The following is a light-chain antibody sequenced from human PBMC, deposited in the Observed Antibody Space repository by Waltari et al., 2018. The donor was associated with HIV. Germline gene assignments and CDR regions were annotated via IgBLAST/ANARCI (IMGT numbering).Light chain of an antibody. J-gene: IGLJ2*01. CDR3: SSFAGTNKL. CDR1: DHAINDYNY. V-gene: IGLV2-8*01. Sequence: QSALTQPPSASGSPGQSVNISCTGGDHAINDYNYVSWYQQHSDKPPKLIIFAVTKRPSGVPDRFSGSKSGNTASLFVSGLQPEDEATYFCSSFAGTNKLFGGGTKLTVL. CDR2: AVT.